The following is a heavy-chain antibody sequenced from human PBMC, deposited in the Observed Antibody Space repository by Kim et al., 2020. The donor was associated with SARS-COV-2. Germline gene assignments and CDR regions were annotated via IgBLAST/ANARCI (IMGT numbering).Heavy chain of an antibody. CDR1: GYTFTSYG. D-gene: IGHD2-2*01. CDR3: ARDQPLDIVVVPARGSGSDY. Sequence: ASVKVSCKASGYTFTSYGISWVRQAPGQGLEWMGWISAYNGNTNYAQKLQGRVTMTTDTSTSTAYMELSSLRSDDTAVYYCARDQPLDIVVVPARGSGSDYWGQGTLVTVSS. V-gene: IGHV1-18*01. CDR2: ISAYNGNT. J-gene: IGHJ4*02.